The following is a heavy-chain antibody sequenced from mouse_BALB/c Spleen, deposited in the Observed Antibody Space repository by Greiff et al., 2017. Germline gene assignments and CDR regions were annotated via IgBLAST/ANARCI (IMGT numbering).Heavy chain of an antibody. V-gene: IGHV1-18*01. D-gene: IGHD2-14*01. CDR3: ARDYRYDAYAMDY. CDR1: GYSFTGYT. CDR2: INPYNGGT. Sequence: EVQLVESGPELVKPGASMKISCKASGYSFTGYTMNWVKQSHGKNLEWIGLINPYNGGTSYNQKFKGKATLTVDKSSSTAYMELLSLTSEDSAVYYCARDYRYDAYAMDYWGQGTSVTVSS. J-gene: IGHJ4*01.